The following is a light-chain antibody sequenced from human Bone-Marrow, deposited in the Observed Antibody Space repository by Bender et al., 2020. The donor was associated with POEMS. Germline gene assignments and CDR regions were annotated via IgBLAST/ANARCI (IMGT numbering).Light chain of an antibody. CDR2: EVT. CDR3: CSYADSSTLV. V-gene: IGLV2-23*02. CDR1: SSDVGTYNV. Sequence: QSALTQPASVSGSPGQSITISCTGSSSDVGTYNVVSWYQQHPGKAPKLIIYEVTKRPSGVSNRFSGSKSGNTASLTISGLQAEDEADYYCCSYADSSTLVFGTGTKVTVL. J-gene: IGLJ1*01.